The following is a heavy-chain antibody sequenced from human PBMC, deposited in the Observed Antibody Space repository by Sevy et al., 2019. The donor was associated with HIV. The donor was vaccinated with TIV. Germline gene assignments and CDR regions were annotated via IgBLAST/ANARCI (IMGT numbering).Heavy chain of an antibody. J-gene: IGHJ4*02. D-gene: IGHD7-27*01. CDR1: GYTFTGHY. V-gene: IGHV1-2*02. CDR2: IDPISGGT. Sequence: ASVKVSCKASGYTFTGHYLHWVRQAPGQGREWMGWIDPISGGTKHAQNFKGRVTIARDTSISTAYMELSSLIFDDTAMYYCVRIRFQTGAFDSWGQGTLVTVSS. CDR3: VRIRFQTGAFDS.